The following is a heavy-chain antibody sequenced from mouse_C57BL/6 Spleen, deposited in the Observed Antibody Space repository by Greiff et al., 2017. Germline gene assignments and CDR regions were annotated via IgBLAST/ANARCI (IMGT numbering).Heavy chain of an antibody. Sequence: EVKLMESGGDLVKPGGSLKLSCAASGFTFSSYGMSWVRQTPDKRLEWVATISSGGSYTYSPDSVKGRFTISRDNAKNTLYLQMSSLKSEYTAMYYCAGRNYYGPFAYWGQGTLVTVSA. CDR3: AGRNYYGPFAY. V-gene: IGHV5-6*02. D-gene: IGHD1-1*01. J-gene: IGHJ3*01. CDR2: ISSGGSYT. CDR1: GFTFSSYG.